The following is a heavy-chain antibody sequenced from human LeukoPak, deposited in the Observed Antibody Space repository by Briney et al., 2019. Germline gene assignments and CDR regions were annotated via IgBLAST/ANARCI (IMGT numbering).Heavy chain of an antibody. CDR1: GFTFSSYA. J-gene: IGHJ6*02. D-gene: IGHD3-10*01. CDR2: ISYDGSNK. CDR3: ARDHSSGPGHNYYYYGMDV. Sequence: GRSLRLSCAASGFTFSSYAMHWVRQAPGKGLEWVAVISYDGSNKYYADSVKGRFTISRDNSKNALYLQMNSLRAEDTAVYYCARDHSSGPGHNYYYYGMDVWGQGTTVTVSS. V-gene: IGHV3-30*04.